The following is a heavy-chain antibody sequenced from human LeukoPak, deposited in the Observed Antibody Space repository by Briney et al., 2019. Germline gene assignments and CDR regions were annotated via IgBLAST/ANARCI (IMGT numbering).Heavy chain of an antibody. CDR2: VGVVGDT. CDR1: GFTFSSYE. V-gene: IGHV3-13*01. D-gene: IGHD1-26*01. CDR3: AREGRGSSADAFDL. J-gene: IGHJ3*01. Sequence: PGGPLRLSCAASGFTFSSYEMHWVRHSAGKGLEWVSAVGVVGDTFYTGSVKGRFTISRENAENSFFLQMNSLRAGDTAVYYCAREGRGSSADAFDLWGQGTMVTVSS.